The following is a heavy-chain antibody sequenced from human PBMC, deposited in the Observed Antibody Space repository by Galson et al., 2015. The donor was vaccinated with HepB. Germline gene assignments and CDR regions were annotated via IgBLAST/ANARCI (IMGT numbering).Heavy chain of an antibody. Sequence: SLRLSCAASGFTFSTYAVNWVRQAPGKGLEWVSGISGSGSSTFYADSVKGRFTISRDNSQNTAYLQMNSLRPEDTAVYYCANSVGSSAWQPFDYWGQGILVTVSS. CDR1: GFTFSTYA. J-gene: IGHJ4*02. CDR2: ISGSGSST. D-gene: IGHD6-19*01. CDR3: ANSVGSSAWQPFDY. V-gene: IGHV3-23*01.